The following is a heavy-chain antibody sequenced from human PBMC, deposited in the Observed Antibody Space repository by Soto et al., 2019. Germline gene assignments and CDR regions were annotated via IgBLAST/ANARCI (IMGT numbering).Heavy chain of an antibody. Sequence: QVQLQESGPGLVKPSGTLSLTCAVSGGSISSDYWWSWVRQPPGKGLEWIGEIYHSGSTNYNPSRNSRVTISVDKSNNPFSLTLRSVTAADTAVYYCAHNRWADAFDIWGQGTMVAVSS. CDR3: AHNRWADAFDI. CDR1: GGSISSDYW. V-gene: IGHV4-4*02. J-gene: IGHJ3*02. CDR2: IYHSGST. D-gene: IGHD1-26*01.